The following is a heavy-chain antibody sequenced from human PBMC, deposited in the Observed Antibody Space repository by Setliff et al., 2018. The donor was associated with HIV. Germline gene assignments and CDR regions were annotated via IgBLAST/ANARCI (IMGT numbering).Heavy chain of an antibody. V-gene: IGHV4-59*08. CDR2: IYYSGNT. CDR3: ARSLVPSGYYYGRHAFDI. D-gene: IGHD3-22*01. J-gene: IGHJ3*02. CDR1: GASIRGHY. Sequence: SETLSLTCSVSGASIRGHYWSWIRQSPGKGLEWIGNIYYSGNTNYNPSFKRRVTISVDTSKNQFSLRVNSVTAADTAVYYCARSLVPSGYYYGRHAFDIWGQGTKVTVSS.